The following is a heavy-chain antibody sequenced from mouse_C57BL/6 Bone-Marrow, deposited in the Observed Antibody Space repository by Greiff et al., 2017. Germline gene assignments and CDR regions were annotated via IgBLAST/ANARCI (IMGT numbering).Heavy chain of an antibody. J-gene: IGHJ2*01. D-gene: IGHD2-3*01. CDR1: GYTFTSYW. V-gene: IGHV1-64*01. CDR2: IHPTSGST. CDR3: ARQRWLLLYYMDY. Sequence: QVQLQQPGAELVKPGASVKLSCKASGYTFTSYWMHWVKQRPGQGLEWIGMIHPTSGSTNYNEKFKSKATLTVDKSSSTAYMLLSSLTSEDSAVYYCARQRWLLLYYMDYWGQGTTLTVSS.